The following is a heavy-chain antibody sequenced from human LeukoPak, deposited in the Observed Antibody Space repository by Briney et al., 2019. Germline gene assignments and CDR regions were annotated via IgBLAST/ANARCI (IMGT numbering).Heavy chain of an antibody. J-gene: IGHJ4*02. V-gene: IGHV3-23*01. CDR2: ISGSGGST. CDR1: GFTFSSYA. Sequence: PGGSLRLSCAASGFTFSSYAMSWVRQAPGKGLEWVSAISGSGGSTYYADSVKGRFTISRDNSKNTLYLQMNSLRAEDTAVYYCARDPRLGYVSGCPDYWGQGTLVTVSS. CDR3: ARDPRLGYVSGCPDY. D-gene: IGHD3-16*01.